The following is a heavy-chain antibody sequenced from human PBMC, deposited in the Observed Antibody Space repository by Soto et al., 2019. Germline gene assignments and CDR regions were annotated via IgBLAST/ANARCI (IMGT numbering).Heavy chain of an antibody. J-gene: IGHJ4*02. CDR2: IDYNGVT. V-gene: IGHV4-39*01. CDR3: GKVLVGATGHTDSDS. CDR1: GGSINSGGYY. Sequence: SETLSLTCSVSGGSINSGGYYWGWIRQPPGRGLEWIGNIDYNGVTYSNPSLKSRVTISRDTSKNQFSLKLTSVTAADTALYYCGKVLVGATGHTDSDSWGPGTLVTVS. D-gene: IGHD2-15*01.